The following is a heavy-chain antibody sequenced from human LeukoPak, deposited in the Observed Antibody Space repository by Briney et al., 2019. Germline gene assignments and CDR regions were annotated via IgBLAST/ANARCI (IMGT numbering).Heavy chain of an antibody. CDR2: IYYSGST. CDR1: GGSISSSSYY. J-gene: IGHJ1*01. D-gene: IGHD3-22*01. Sequence: SETLSLTCTVSGGSISSSSYYWGWIRQPPGKGLEWIGSIYYSGSTYYNPSLKSRVTISVDTSKNQFSLKLSSVTAADTAVYYCARGSYYDRLQQEYFQHWGQGILVTVSS. V-gene: IGHV4-39*07. CDR3: ARGSYYDRLQQEYFQH.